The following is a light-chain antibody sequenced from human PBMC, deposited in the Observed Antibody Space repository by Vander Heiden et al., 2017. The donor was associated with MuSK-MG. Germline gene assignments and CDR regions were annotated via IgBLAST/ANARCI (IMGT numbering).Light chain of an antibody. V-gene: IGLV2-14*03. CDR1: SSDVGAYHY. J-gene: IGLJ2*01. CDR3: SSSTSSDTLV. Sequence: QSALTQPASVSGSPGPSITISCTGTSSDVGAYHYVSWYQQHPGKAPKLMIYDVNNRPSGVSNRFSGSKSGNTASLTISGLQAEDEADYYCSSSTSSDTLVFGGGTKLTVL. CDR2: DVN.